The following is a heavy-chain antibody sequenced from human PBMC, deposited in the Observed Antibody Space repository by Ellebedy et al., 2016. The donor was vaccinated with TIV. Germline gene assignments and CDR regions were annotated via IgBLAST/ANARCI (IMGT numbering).Heavy chain of an antibody. D-gene: IGHD6-19*01. CDR2: INLSGGT. V-gene: IGHV4-34*01. CDR3: AALGQWQVDTGGY. CDR1: GGSFSGYY. Sequence: MPSETLSLTCAVYGGSFSGYYWSWIRQPPGKGREWIGEINLSGGTRYHPSLKSRVTIAVDTSKKQLSLKLRSVTAADTAVYYCAALGQWQVDTGGYWGQGTLVIVSS. J-gene: IGHJ4*02.